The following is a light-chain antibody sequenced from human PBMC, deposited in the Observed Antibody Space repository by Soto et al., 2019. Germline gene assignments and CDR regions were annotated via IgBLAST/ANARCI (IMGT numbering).Light chain of an antibody. CDR1: QSVSSY. V-gene: IGKV3-11*01. CDR2: DAS. CDR3: QQRSNWPPP. Sequence: EIVLTQSPGTLSLSPGERATLSCRASQSVSSYLAWYQQKPGQAPRLLIYDASNRATGIPARFSGSGSGTAVSLTIGSLEPEDFAVYYCQQRSNWPPPFGQGTKLEIK. J-gene: IGKJ2*01.